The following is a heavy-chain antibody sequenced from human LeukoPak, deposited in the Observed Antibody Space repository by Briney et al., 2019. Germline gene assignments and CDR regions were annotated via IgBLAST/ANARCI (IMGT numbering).Heavy chain of an antibody. J-gene: IGHJ5*02. D-gene: IGHD4-11*01. CDR1: GASISSHY. V-gene: IGHV4-59*11. CDR3: ARKGDYSRTTGCWCDP. Sequence: SETLSLTCTVSGASISSHYWSWVRQPPGKGLEWIGYIHYSGSTNYRPSLKSRVTISIDTSKKQFSLKLRSVNAADTAMYYCARKGDYSRTTGCWCDPWGQGTLVTVSS. CDR2: IHYSGST.